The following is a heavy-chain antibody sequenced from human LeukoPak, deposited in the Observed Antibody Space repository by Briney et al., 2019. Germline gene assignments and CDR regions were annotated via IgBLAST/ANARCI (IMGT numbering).Heavy chain of an antibody. CDR3: ARPNYPDLVFDY. CDR1: GGSISSSSYY. J-gene: IGHJ4*02. CDR2: IYYSGST. D-gene: IGHD4/OR15-4a*01. Sequence: PSETLSLTCTVSGGSISSSSYYWGWIRQPPGKGLEWLGSIYYSGSTYYNPSLKSRVTISVDTSKNQFSLKLSSVTAADTAVYYCARPNYPDLVFDYWGQGTLVTVSS. V-gene: IGHV4-39*01.